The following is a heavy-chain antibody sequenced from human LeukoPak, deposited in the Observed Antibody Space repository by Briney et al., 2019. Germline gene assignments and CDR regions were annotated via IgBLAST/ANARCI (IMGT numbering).Heavy chain of an antibody. CDR2: ISSSGSTI. Sequence: PGGSLRLSCAAPGFTFSSYEMNWVRQAPGKGLEWVSYISSSGSTIYYADSVRGRFTISRDNAKNSLYLQMNSLRAEDTAVYYCARESGYCSSTSCSNWFDPWGQGTLVTVSS. CDR3: ARESGYCSSTSCSNWFDP. J-gene: IGHJ5*02. V-gene: IGHV3-48*03. D-gene: IGHD2-2*01. CDR1: GFTFSSYE.